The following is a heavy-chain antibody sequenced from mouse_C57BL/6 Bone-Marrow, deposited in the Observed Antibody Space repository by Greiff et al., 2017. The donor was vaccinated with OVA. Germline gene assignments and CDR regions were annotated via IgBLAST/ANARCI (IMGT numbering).Heavy chain of an antibody. CDR3: ARGRGYYDYDRRDAMDY. V-gene: IGHV1-53*01. CDR1: GYTFTSYW. Sequence: VKLQQPGTELVKPGASVKLSCKASGYTFTSYWMHWVKQRPGQGLEWIGNINPSNGGTNYNEKFKSKATLTVDKSSSTAYMQLSSLTSEDSAVYYCARGRGYYDYDRRDAMDYWGQGTSVTVSS. CDR2: INPSNGGT. J-gene: IGHJ4*01. D-gene: IGHD2-4*01.